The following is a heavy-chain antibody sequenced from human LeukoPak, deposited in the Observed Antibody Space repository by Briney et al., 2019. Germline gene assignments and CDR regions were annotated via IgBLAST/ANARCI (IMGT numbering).Heavy chain of an antibody. J-gene: IGHJ5*02. CDR1: GFTFGDYA. CDR2: IRSKAYGGTT. CDR3: RGTYYYDSSGPNWFDP. V-gene: IGHV3-49*04. D-gene: IGHD3-22*01. Sequence: GGSLRLSCTASGFTFGDYAMSWVRQAPGKGLEWVGFIRSKAYGGTTEYAASVKGRFTISRDDSKSIAYLQMNSLKTEDTAVYYCRGTYYYDSSGPNWFDPWGQGTLVTVSS.